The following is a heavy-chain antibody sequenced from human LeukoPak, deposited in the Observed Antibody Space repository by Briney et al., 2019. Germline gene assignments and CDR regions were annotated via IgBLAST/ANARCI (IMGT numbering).Heavy chain of an antibody. CDR2: IYYSGST. CDR3: ASDEMAKNDPPNFGY. Sequence: SETLSLTCAVSGGSISSGGYYWGWIRQPPGKGLEWIGSIYYSGSTYYNPSLKSRVTISVDTSKNQFSLKLSSVTAADTAVYYCASDEMAKNDPPNFGYWGQGTLVTVSS. V-gene: IGHV4-39*01. CDR1: GGSISSGGYY. D-gene: IGHD5-24*01. J-gene: IGHJ4*02.